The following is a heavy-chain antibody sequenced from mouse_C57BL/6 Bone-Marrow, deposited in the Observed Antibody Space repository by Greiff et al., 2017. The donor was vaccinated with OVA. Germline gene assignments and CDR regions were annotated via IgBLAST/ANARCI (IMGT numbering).Heavy chain of an antibody. D-gene: IGHD1-1*01. V-gene: IGHV5-15*01. CDR1: GFTFSDYG. CDR2: ISNLAYSI. Sequence: EVQGVESGGGLVQPGGSLKLSCAASGFTFSDYGMAWVRQAPRKGPEWVAFISNLAYSIYYADTVTGRFTISRENAKNTLYLEMSSLRSEDTAMYYCARGYYGSSWVFAYWGQGTLVTVSA. CDR3: ARGYYGSSWVFAY. J-gene: IGHJ3*01.